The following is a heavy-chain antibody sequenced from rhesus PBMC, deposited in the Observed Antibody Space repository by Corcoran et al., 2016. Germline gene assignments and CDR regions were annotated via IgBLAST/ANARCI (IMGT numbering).Heavy chain of an antibody. CDR1: GYSISSGYY. Sequence: QVQLQESGPGLVKPSETLSLTCAVSGYSISSGYYWSWFRQPPGKGLEGIWFITYRGSTTNNPSIKRRVTMSRDTSKNQFARKLSSVTAADTAVYYCARGYSNYRYYFDYWGQGVLVTVSS. CDR2: ITYRGST. V-gene: IGHV4-122*02. D-gene: IGHD4-23*01. CDR3: ARGYSNYRYYFDY. J-gene: IGHJ4*01.